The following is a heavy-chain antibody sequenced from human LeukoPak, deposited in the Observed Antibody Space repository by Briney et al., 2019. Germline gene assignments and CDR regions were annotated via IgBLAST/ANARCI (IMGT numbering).Heavy chain of an antibody. J-gene: IGHJ4*02. V-gene: IGHV3-74*01. CDR1: GFTFSSYW. CDR3: ARGLYPYYYDSSAYPLDY. CDR2: SNSDGSNT. D-gene: IGHD3-22*01. Sequence: GGSLRLSCAASGFTFSSYWMHWVRQAPGKGLVWVSRSNSDGSNTNYADSVKGRFTISRDNAKNTLYLQMNSLRAEDTAVYYCARGLYPYYYDSSAYPLDYWGQGTLVTVSS.